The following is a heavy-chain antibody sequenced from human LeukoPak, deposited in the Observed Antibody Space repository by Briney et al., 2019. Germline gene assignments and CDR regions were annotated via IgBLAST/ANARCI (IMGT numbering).Heavy chain of an antibody. Sequence: PGGSLRLSCAASGFTFSGYGMHWVRQAPGKGLEWVAVIWYDGSNKYYGDSVKGRFTISRDNSKKTLYLQMNSLRVKDTAVYYCARGDGYNDAEYLQHWGQGTLVTVS. V-gene: IGHV3-33*01. J-gene: IGHJ1*01. CDR2: IWYDGSNK. CDR3: ARGDGYNDAEYLQH. D-gene: IGHD5-24*01. CDR1: GFTFSGYG.